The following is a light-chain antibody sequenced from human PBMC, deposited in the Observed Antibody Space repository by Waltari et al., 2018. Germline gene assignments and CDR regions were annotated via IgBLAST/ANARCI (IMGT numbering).Light chain of an antibody. V-gene: IGKV1-39*01. Sequence: DIQMTQSPSSLSASVGDRVTITCRASQSISSYLNWYQQKPGKAPKLLIYAASSLQSGVPSRFSGSGSGTDFTLTISSLQPADFATYYCQQSYSTPPNGLTFGGGTKVEIK. J-gene: IGKJ4*01. CDR3: QQSYSTPPNGLT. CDR2: AAS. CDR1: QSISSY.